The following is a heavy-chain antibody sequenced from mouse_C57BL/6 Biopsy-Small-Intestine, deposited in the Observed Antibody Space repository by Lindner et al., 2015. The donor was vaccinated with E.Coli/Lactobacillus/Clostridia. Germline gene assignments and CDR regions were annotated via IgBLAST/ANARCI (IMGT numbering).Heavy chain of an antibody. V-gene: IGHV1-34*01. Sequence: VQLQESGAELVKPGASVKLSCKASGYTFTDYYMHWVKQSHGKSLEWIGYIYPKNGGHGYNQKFKGKATLTVDKSSSTAYMELRSLTSEESVVYYCVRDAGTYFDYWGQGTTLTVSS. J-gene: IGHJ2*01. CDR3: VRDAGTYFDY. CDR2: IYPKNGGH. CDR1: GYTFTDYY. D-gene: IGHD4-1*01.